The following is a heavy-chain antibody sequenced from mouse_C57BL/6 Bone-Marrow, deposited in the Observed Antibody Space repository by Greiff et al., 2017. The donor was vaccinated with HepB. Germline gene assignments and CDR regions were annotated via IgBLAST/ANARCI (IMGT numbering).Heavy chain of an antibody. Sequence: VMLVESGPGLVQPSQSLSITCTVSGFSLTSYGVHWVRQSPGKGLEWLGVIWSGGSTDYNAAFISRLSISKDNSKSQVFFKMNSLQADDTAIYYCARSVYYYGSSYERGHYAMDYWGQGTSVTVSS. CDR1: GFSLTSYG. J-gene: IGHJ4*01. V-gene: IGHV2-2*01. D-gene: IGHD1-1*01. CDR3: ARSVYYYGSSYERGHYAMDY. CDR2: IWSGGST.